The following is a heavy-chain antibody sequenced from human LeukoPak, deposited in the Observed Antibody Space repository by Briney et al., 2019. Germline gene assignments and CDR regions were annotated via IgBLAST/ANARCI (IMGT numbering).Heavy chain of an antibody. CDR1: GGSISSSSYY. J-gene: IGHJ3*02. Sequence: SETLSLTCTVSGGSISSSSYYWGWIRQPPGKGLEWIGSIYYSGSTYYNPSLKSRVTISVDTSKNQFSLKLSSVTAADTAVYYCARGAWFGELLYRPDAFDIWGQGTMVTVSS. CDR3: ARGAWFGELLYRPDAFDI. V-gene: IGHV4-39*07. CDR2: IYYSGST. D-gene: IGHD3-10*01.